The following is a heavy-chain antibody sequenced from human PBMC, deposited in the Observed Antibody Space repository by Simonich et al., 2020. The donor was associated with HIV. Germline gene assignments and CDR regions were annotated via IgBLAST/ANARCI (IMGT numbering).Heavy chain of an antibody. CDR1: GYTFTGYH. V-gene: IGHV1-2*02. Sequence: QVQLVQSGAEVKKPGASVKVSCTASGYTFTGYHIHWVRQAPGQGLEWMGWINPKGGGTNYAQKCQGRVTMTSDTSISTAYMELSSLTSDDTAVYYCARTLTSDGGNYWGQGTLVTVSS. J-gene: IGHJ4*02. CDR3: ARTLTSDGGNY. D-gene: IGHD6-6*01. CDR2: INPKGGGT.